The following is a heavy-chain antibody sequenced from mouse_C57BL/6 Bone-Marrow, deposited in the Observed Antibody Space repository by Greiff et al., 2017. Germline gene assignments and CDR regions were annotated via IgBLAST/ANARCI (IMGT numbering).Heavy chain of an antibody. CDR3: ARVNGNYEGYWYFDV. Sequence: QVQLQQSGAELARPGASVKLSCKASGYTFTSYGLRWVKQRTGQGLEWIGEIYPRSGNTYYNEKFKGKATLTADKSSSTAYMELRSLTSEDSAVYFCARVNGNYEGYWYFDVWGTGTTVTVSS. CDR2: IYPRSGNT. CDR1: GYTFTSYG. D-gene: IGHD2-1*01. J-gene: IGHJ1*03. V-gene: IGHV1-81*01.